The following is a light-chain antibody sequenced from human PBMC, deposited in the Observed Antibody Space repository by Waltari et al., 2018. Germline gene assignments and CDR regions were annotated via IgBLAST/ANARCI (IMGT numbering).Light chain of an antibody. Sequence: QSVLTQPPSASGTPGQRVTISCSGSSSNLGRNYVYWYQQFPGTAPNLLISRNNQRPSGVPDRFSGSKSGTSASLAVSGLRSEDEADYYCAAWDDSLSVGVFGGGTRVTVL. V-gene: IGLV1-47*01. CDR3: AAWDDSLSVGV. J-gene: IGLJ3*02. CDR2: RNN. CDR1: SSNLGRNY.